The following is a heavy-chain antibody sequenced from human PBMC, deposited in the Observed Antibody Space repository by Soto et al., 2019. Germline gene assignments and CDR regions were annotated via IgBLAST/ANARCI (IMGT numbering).Heavy chain of an antibody. CDR3: GKDMGYSSSSPPPYYYYYGMDV. D-gene: IGHD6-6*01. J-gene: IGHJ6*02. Sequence: PGGSLRLSCAASGFTFDDYAMHWVRQAPGKGLEWVSLISWDGGSTYYADSVKGRFTISRDNSKNSLYLQMNSLRAEDTALYYCGKDMGYSSSSPPPYYYYYGMDVWGQGTTVTVSS. V-gene: IGHV3-43D*04. CDR2: ISWDGGST. CDR1: GFTFDDYA.